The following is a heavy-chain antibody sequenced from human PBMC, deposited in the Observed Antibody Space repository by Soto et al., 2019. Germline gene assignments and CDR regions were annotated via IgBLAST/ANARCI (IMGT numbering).Heavy chain of an antibody. J-gene: IGHJ6*02. CDR1: GFTFSRYA. CDR2: ISYDVSNK. V-gene: IGHV3-30-3*01. CDR3: ARDQSVPVLRFLEWLLYRAMEV. Sequence: PGGSLRLSCAASGFTFSRYAMHWVRQAPGRRLEWVTVISYDVSNKYYPVSVKGRFTISRDNSKNTLYLQMNSLRAEDTAVYYCARDQSVPVLRFLEWLLYRAMEVWGQGTTITVAS. D-gene: IGHD3-3*01.